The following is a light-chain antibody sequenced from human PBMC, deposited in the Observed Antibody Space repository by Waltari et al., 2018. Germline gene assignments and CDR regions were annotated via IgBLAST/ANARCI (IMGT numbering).Light chain of an antibody. J-gene: IGLJ3*02. V-gene: IGLV4-69*01. CDR3: QTGGHGTWV. Sequence: QLVLTQSPSASASLGASVKLTCTLSSGHSSNIIAWHQQQPEKGPRYLMKVNSDGSHSKGDEIPDRVSGSSSGAERYLTISSVQSEDEADYYCQTGGHGTWVFGGGTKLTVL. CDR2: VNSDGSH. CDR1: SGHSSNI.